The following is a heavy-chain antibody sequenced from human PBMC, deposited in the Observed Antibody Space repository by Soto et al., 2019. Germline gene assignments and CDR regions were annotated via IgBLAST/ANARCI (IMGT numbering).Heavy chain of an antibody. CDR2: ISSSSSYT. D-gene: IGHD6-13*01. J-gene: IGHJ6*02. V-gene: IGHV3-11*06. CDR3: ARHPGQLVRRPYYYGMDV. CDR1: GFTFSDYY. Sequence: GGSLRLSCAASGFTFSDYYMSWIRQAPGKGLEWVSYISSSSSYTNYADSVKGRFTISRDNAKNSLYLQMNSLRAEDTAVYYCARHPGQLVRRPYYYGMDVRGQGTTVTVSS.